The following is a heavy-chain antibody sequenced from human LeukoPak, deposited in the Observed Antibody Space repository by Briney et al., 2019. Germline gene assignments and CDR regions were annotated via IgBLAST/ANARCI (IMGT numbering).Heavy chain of an antibody. CDR3: ATSTFRGAFDI. Sequence: GASVKVSCKASGGTFSSYAISWVRQAPGQGLEWMGRIIPILDIANYAQKFQGRVTITADKSTSTAYMELSSLRSEDTAVYYCATSTFRGAFDIWGQGTMVTVSS. J-gene: IGHJ3*02. D-gene: IGHD3-16*01. CDR1: GGTFSSYA. V-gene: IGHV1-69*04. CDR2: IIPILDIA.